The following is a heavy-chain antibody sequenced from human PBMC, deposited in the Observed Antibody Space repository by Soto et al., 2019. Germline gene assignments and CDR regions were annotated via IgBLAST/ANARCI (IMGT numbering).Heavy chain of an antibody. CDR3: ARRITMVRGPYYYYALDV. J-gene: IGHJ6*02. CDR1: GFTFSSHA. V-gene: IGHV3-48*02. D-gene: IGHD3-10*01. CDR2: ITSTSSTK. Sequence: VGSLRLSCAASGFTFSSHAMNWVRQAPGKGLEWLSYITSTSSTKSYADSVKGRFTISRDNAKNSLYLQMNSLRDEDTAVYYCARRITMVRGPYYYYALDVWGQGTTVTVSS.